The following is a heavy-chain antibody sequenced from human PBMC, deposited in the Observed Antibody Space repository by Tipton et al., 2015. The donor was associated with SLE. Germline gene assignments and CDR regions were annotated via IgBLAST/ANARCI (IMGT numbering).Heavy chain of an antibody. D-gene: IGHD3-22*01. CDR3: ARVWGVITTPGAFDI. J-gene: IGHJ3*02. CDR2: IYYSGST. V-gene: IGHV4-59*12. CDR1: GGSISSYY. Sequence: TLSLTCTVSGGSISSYYWSWIRQPPGKGLEWIGSIYYSGSTYYNPSLKSRVTISVDTSKNQFSLKLSSVTAADTAVYYCARVWGVITTPGAFDIWGQGTMVTVSS.